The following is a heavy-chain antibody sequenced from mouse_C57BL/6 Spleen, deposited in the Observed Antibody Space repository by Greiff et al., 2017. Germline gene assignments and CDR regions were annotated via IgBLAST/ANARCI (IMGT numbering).Heavy chain of an antibody. J-gene: IGHJ3*01. CDR1: GYTFTSYW. CDR3: ARSGGNYEEKSWFAY. CDR2: IDPNSGGT. D-gene: IGHD2-1*01. Sequence: QVQLQQPGAELVKPGASVKLSCKASGYTFTSYWMHWVKQRPGRGLEWIGRIDPNSGGTKYNEKFKSKATLTVDKPSSTAYMQLSSLTSEDSAVYYWARSGGNYEEKSWFAYWGQGTLVTVSA. V-gene: IGHV1-72*01.